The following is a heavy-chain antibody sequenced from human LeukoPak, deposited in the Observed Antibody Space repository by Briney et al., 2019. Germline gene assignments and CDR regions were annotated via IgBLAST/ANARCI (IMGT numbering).Heavy chain of an antibody. CDR1: GFTFSSYE. Sequence: GGSLRLSCAASGFTFSSYEMNWVRQAPGKGLEWVSYISSSGSTIYCADSVKGRFTISRDNAKNSLYLQMNSLRAEDTAVYYCARDRQWLVPFDYWGQGTLVTVSS. J-gene: IGHJ4*02. CDR3: ARDRQWLVPFDY. CDR2: ISSSGSTI. V-gene: IGHV3-48*03. D-gene: IGHD6-19*01.